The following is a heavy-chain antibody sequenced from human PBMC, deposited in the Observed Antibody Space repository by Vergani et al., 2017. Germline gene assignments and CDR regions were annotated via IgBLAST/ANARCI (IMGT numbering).Heavy chain of an antibody. CDR3: AQTRVDYYYYYGMDV. CDR1: GFTFSSYA. D-gene: IGHD2-15*01. V-gene: IGHV3-23*01. CDR2: ISGSGGST. Sequence: EVQLLESGGGLVQPGGSLILSCAASGFTFSSYAMSWVRQAPGKGLEWVSAISGSGGSTYYADSVKGRFTISRDNSKNTLYLQMNSLRAEDTAVYYCAQTRVDYYYYYGMDVWGQGTTVTVSS. J-gene: IGHJ6*02.